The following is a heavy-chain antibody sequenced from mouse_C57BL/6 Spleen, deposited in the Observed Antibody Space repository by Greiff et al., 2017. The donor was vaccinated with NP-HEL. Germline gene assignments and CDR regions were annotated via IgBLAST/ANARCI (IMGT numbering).Heavy chain of an antibody. CDR3: ARSPNYYGSSYDAMDY. CDR1: GFTFSDYG. D-gene: IGHD1-1*01. CDR2: ISSGSSTI. J-gene: IGHJ4*01. V-gene: IGHV5-17*01. Sequence: EVKVVESGGGLVKPGGSLKLSCAASGFTFSDYGMHWVRQAPEKGLEWVAYISSGSSTIYYADTVKGRFTISRDNAKNTLFLQMTSLRSEDTAMYYCARSPNYYGSSYDAMDYWGQGTSVTVSS.